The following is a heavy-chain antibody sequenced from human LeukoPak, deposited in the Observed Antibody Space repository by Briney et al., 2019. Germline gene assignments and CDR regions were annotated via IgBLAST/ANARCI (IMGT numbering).Heavy chain of an antibody. J-gene: IGHJ6*02. Sequence: AGGSLRLSCAASGFTFSDYYMSWIRQAPGKGLEWVSAISGSGGSTYYADSVKGRFTISRDNSKNTLYLQMNSLRAEDTAVYYCAKDPLSPVAGIPLYGMDVWGQGTTVTVSS. CDR1: GFTFSDYY. V-gene: IGHV3-23*01. CDR3: AKDPLSPVAGIPLYGMDV. CDR2: ISGSGGST. D-gene: IGHD6-19*01.